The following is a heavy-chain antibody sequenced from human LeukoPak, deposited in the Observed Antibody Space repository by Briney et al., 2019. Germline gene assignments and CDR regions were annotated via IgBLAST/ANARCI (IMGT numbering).Heavy chain of an antibody. CDR2: INPSGGST. J-gene: IGHJ4*02. Sequence: GASVKVSCKASGYTFTSYYMHWVRQAPGQGLEWMGIINPSGGSTSYAQKFQGRVTMTEDTSTDTAYMELSSLRSEDTAVYYCATLRGSSWAIDYWGQGTLVTVSS. CDR1: GYTFTSYY. V-gene: IGHV1-46*01. CDR3: ATLRGSSWAIDY. D-gene: IGHD6-13*01.